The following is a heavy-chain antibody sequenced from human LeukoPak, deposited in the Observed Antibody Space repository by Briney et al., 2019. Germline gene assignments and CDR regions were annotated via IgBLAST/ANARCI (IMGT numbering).Heavy chain of an antibody. V-gene: IGHV1-18*01. D-gene: IGHD3-3*01. CDR2: ISSQNEYT. CDR1: GKTFNTYG. Sequence: ASVKVSCKSSGKTFNTYGISWVRQAPGQGLEWIGFISSQNEYTKYADKFQGRVTMTTDTSTTTVYMEMRSLRYDDTAVYYCAKVAKGRSFFYYMDVWGKGTRVTVSS. CDR3: AKVAKGRSFFYYMDV. J-gene: IGHJ6*03.